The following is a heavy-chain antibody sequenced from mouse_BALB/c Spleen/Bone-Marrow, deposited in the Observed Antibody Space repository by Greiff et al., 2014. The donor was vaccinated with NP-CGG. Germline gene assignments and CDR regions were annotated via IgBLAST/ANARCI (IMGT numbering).Heavy chain of an antibody. Sequence: VQLQQSGAELVKPGASVKFSCKASGYTFTSYYMYWVKQRPGQGLEWFGEINPSNGGTNFNEKFKNKATLTVDKSSSTAYMQLSSLTSEDSAVYYCSRGRRDALDYWGQGTSVTVSS. CDR1: GYTFTSYY. V-gene: IGHV1S81*02. J-gene: IGHJ4*01. CDR3: SRGRRDALDY. CDR2: INPSNGGT.